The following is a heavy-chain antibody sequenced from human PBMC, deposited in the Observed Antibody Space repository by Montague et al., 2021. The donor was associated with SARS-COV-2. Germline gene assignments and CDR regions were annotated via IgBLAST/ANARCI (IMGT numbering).Heavy chain of an antibody. CDR1: GFSLTTSGMG. V-gene: IGHV2-5*01. J-gene: IGHJ4*02. D-gene: IGHD2-15*01. Sequence: PALVKPTQTLTLTCTFSGFSLTTSGMGVDWIRQPPGKALEWLGLIYWNDDKFYNPSLKSRLAITKDTSKNQVVLSMTNVDPVDTATYFCSHRRGGFCSDGICYWGKSFDSGGLGTLVTVSS. CDR2: IYWNDDK. CDR3: SHRRGGFCSDGICYWGKSFDS.